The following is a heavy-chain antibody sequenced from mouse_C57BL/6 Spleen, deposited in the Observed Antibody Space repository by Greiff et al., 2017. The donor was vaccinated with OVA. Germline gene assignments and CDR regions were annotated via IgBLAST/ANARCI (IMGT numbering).Heavy chain of an antibody. V-gene: IGHV1-39*01. CDR1: GYSFTDYN. CDR2: INPNYGTT. Sequence: EVKLVESGPELVKPGASVKISCKASGYSFTDYNMNWVKQSNGKSLEWIGVINPNYGTTSYNQKFKGKATLTVDQSSSTAYMQLNSLTSEDSAVYYCAGGDYYGRVYWYFDVWGTGTTVTVSS. J-gene: IGHJ1*03. D-gene: IGHD1-1*01. CDR3: AGGDYYGRVYWYFDV.